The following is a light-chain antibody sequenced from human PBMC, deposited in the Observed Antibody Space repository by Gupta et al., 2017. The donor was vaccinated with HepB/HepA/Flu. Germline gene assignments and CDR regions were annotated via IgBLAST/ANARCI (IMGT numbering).Light chain of an antibody. V-gene: IGKV3-20*01. CDR1: QSLNNNY. Sequence: NVLTQSPATMSLSPGEGVTLSCRATQSLNNNYLAWYQQKPGQAPRLLIYGASSRATGIPDRFSGSGSGTDFTLTISSLESEDFAVYYCQQYGGSPLYTFGQGTKLEIK. CDR3: QQYGGSPLYT. CDR2: GAS. J-gene: IGKJ2*01.